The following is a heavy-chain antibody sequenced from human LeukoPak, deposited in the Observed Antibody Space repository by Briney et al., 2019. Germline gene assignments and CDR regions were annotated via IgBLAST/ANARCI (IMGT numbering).Heavy chain of an antibody. CDR2: IIPIFGTA. CDR1: GGTFSSYA. V-gene: IGHV1-69*13. Sequence: ASVKVSCKASGGTFSSYAISWVRQAPRQGLEWMGGIIPIFGTANYAQKFQGRVTITADESTSTAYMELSSLRSEDTAVYYCARDGGYDILTGYYRWFDPWGQGTLVTVSS. CDR3: ARDGGYDILTGYYRWFDP. D-gene: IGHD3-9*01. J-gene: IGHJ5*02.